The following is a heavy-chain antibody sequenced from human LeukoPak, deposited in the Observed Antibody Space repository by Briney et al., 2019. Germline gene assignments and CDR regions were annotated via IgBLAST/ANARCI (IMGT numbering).Heavy chain of an antibody. CDR3: ARVGLTPNLFDY. CDR2: ISGYNGNT. J-gene: IGHJ4*02. V-gene: IGHV1-18*01. D-gene: IGHD4-23*01. CDR1: GYTFTTYG. Sequence: GASVKVSCKASGYTFTTYGISWVRQAPGQGLEWMGWISGYNGNTNYAQKFQGRVTMTTDTSTSTAYMELRSLRSDDTAVYYCARVGLTPNLFDYWGQGTQVTVSS.